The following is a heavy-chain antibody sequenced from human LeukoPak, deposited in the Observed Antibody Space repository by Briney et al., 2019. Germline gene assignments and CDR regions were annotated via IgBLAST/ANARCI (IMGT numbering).Heavy chain of an antibody. V-gene: IGHV4-34*01. CDR2: INHSGST. Sequence: SETLSLTCAVYGESFSDYYWSWIRQPPGKGLEWIGEINHSGSTNYSPSLKSRVTISVNTSKNQFSLKLSSVTAADTAVYYCAREGYFDWFRTVPSTYYYYYYMDVWGKGTTVTVSS. D-gene: IGHD3-9*01. CDR3: AREGYFDWFRTVPSTYYYYYYMDV. CDR1: GESFSDYY. J-gene: IGHJ6*03.